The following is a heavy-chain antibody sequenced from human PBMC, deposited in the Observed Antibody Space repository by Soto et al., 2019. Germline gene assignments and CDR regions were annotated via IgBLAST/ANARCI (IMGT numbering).Heavy chain of an antibody. J-gene: IGHJ4*02. Sequence: SETLSLTCTVSGGSISSGDYYWSWIRQPPGKGLEWIGYIYYSGSTYYNPSLKSRVTISVDTSKNQFSLKLSSVTAADTAVYYCAMSLDYYGSGSKGYWGQGTLVTVSS. CDR2: IYYSGST. D-gene: IGHD3-10*01. CDR1: GGSISSGDYY. V-gene: IGHV4-30-4*01. CDR3: AMSLDYYGSGSKGY.